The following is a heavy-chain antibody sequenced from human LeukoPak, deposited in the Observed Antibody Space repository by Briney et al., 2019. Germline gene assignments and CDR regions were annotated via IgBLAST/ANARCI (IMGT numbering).Heavy chain of an antibody. CDR2: ISRNSGSI. CDR3: AKDGYYPY. CDR1: GFTFDDYA. J-gene: IGHJ4*02. Sequence: PGGSLRLSCAASGFTFDDYAMHWVRQAPGKGLEWVSGISRNSGSIGYADSVKGRFTISRDNAKNSLYLQMNSLRAEDTALYYCAKDGYYPYWGQGTLVTVSS. D-gene: IGHD1-26*01. V-gene: IGHV3-9*01.